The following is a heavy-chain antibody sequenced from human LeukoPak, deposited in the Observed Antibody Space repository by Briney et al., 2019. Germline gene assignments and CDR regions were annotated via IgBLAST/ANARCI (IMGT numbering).Heavy chain of an antibody. D-gene: IGHD3-22*01. Sequence: PSQTLSLTCTVSGGSISSSNWWSWVRQPPGKGLEWIGEIYHSGSTNYNPSLKSRVTISVDKSKNQFSLKLSSVTAADTAVYYCAGYYDSSGYAVDYWGQGTLVTVSS. J-gene: IGHJ4*02. V-gene: IGHV4-4*02. CDR2: IYHSGST. CDR3: AGYYDSSGYAVDY. CDR1: GGSISSSNW.